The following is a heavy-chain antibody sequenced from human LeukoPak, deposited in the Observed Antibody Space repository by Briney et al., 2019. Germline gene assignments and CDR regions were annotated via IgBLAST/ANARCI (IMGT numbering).Heavy chain of an antibody. CDR2: IWYDGSNK. D-gene: IGHD3-22*01. V-gene: IGHV3-33*01. J-gene: IGHJ4*02. CDR1: GFTFSSYG. CDR3: ARERYYYDSSGFFDY. Sequence: GGSLRLSCAASGFTFSSYGMHWVRQAPGKGLEWVAVIWYDGSNKYYADSVKGRFTISRDNSKNTLYLQMNSLRAEDTAVYYCARERYYYDSSGFFDYWGQGTLVTVSP.